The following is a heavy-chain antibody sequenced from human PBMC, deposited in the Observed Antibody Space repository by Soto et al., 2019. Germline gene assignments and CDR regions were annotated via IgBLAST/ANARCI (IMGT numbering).Heavy chain of an antibody. D-gene: IGHD5-18*01. V-gene: IGHV1-69*12. J-gene: IGHJ4*02. CDR3: ASGIQLWLRRINNGYSG. CDR2: IIPMFGTA. Sequence: QVQLVQSGAEVKKPESSVKVSCKAPGGTFSTYAISWVRQAPGQGLEWMGGIIPMFGTANYAQRFQDRVTITADESTNTVYMEFSSLRSEDTAVYFCASGIQLWLRRINNGYSGWGQGSLVTVSS. CDR1: GGTFSTYA.